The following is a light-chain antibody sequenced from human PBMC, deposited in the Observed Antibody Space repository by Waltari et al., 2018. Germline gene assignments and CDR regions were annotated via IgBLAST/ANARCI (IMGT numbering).Light chain of an antibody. CDR3: QQYNNGPLT. V-gene: IGKV3-15*01. CDR2: DAS. J-gene: IGKJ3*01. CDR1: QTVTNK. Sequence: DIMMTQSPATLSVSPGDRATLSCGASQTVTNKLAWYQQKPGQAPRLLIYDASTRATGIPARFSGSQSGTEFTLTITSLQSEDFGIYYCQQYNNGPLTFGPGTKVDIK.